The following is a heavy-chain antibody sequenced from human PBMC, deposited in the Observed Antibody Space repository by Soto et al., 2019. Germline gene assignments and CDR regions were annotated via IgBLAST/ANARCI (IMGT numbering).Heavy chain of an antibody. Sequence: GVSRRRSSAASGFTFSSYAMSGVHQAPGKWLEWCTAIRGSGGSTYYADSVMGRFTISRDNSKNTLYLQMNSLRAEDTAVYYCAKGRITGSPERLDYWGQGTLVTVSS. J-gene: IGHJ4*02. CDR3: AKGRITGSPERLDY. D-gene: IGHD1-20*01. CDR1: GFTFSSYA. V-gene: IGHV3-23*01. CDR2: IRGSGGST.